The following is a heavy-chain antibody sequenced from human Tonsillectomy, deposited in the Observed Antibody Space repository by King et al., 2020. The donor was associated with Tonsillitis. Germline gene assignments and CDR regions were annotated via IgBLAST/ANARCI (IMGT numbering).Heavy chain of an antibody. CDR2: ISYDGSNK. D-gene: IGHD2-2*01. Sequence: VQLVESGGGVVQPGRSLRLSCAASGFTFSSYGMHWVRQAPGKGLEWVAVISYDGSNKYYADSVKGRFTISRDNSKSTLYLQMNSLRAEDTAVYYCAKVPRGGYYYYGMDVWGQGTTVTVSS. CDR3: AKVPRGGYYYYGMDV. V-gene: IGHV3-30*18. CDR1: GFTFSSYG. J-gene: IGHJ6*02.